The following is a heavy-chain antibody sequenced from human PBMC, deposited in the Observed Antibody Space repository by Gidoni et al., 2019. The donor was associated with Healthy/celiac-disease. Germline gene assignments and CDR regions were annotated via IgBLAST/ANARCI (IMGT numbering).Heavy chain of an antibody. V-gene: IGHV4-59*01. CDR1: GGSISTYY. CDR3: AREVRVEQWLPPEAEYYYMDV. D-gene: IGHD6-19*01. Sequence: QVQLQESGPGLVKPSETLSLTCTVSGGSISTYYLSWIRQPPGKGLEWIGYIYYSGSTIYNPSLKSRVTISVDTSKNQFSLKLSSVTAADTAVYYCAREVRVEQWLPPEAEYYYMDVWGKGTTVTVSS. J-gene: IGHJ6*03. CDR2: IYYSGST.